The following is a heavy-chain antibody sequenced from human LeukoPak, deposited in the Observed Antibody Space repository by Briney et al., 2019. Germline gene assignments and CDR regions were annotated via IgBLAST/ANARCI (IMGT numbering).Heavy chain of an antibody. CDR3: AKESCGGDCWVFAY. Sequence: GGSLRLSCAASGFTFDDFAIHWVRQAPGRGLEWVSLISGDGGSTYYADSVKGRFTISRDNRKNSLYLQMNSLRTEDTALYYCAKESCGGDCWVFAYWGQGTLVTVSS. J-gene: IGHJ4*02. D-gene: IGHD2-21*02. CDR1: GFTFDDFA. V-gene: IGHV3-43*02. CDR2: ISGDGGST.